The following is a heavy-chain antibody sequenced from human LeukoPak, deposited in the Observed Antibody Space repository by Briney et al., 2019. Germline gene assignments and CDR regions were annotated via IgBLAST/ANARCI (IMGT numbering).Heavy chain of an antibody. CDR3: ATFLAGPFDY. D-gene: IGHD6-19*01. CDR1: GFTFSNYA. V-gene: IGHV4-39*01. Sequence: GSLRLSCAASGFTFSNYAMSWVRQPPGKGLEWIGSIYYSGSTYYNPSLKSRVTISVDTSKNQFSLKLSSVTAADTAVYYCATFLAGPFDYWGQGTLVTVSS. CDR2: IYYSGST. J-gene: IGHJ4*02.